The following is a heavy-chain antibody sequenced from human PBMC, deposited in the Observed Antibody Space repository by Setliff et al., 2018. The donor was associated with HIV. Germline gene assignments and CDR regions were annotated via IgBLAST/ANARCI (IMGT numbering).Heavy chain of an antibody. CDR3: ATTGQGRAYFDF. Sequence: SETLSLTCTVSGEPFNGFYWTWIRQPPGKGLEWIGDVNPTGRPNYSPSLKSRVTMSLDTSKNQSSLNLKSVTAADTALYYCATTGQGRAYFDFWGQGSLVTVSS. D-gene: IGHD2-21*01. CDR1: GEPFNGFY. J-gene: IGHJ4*02. CDR2: VNPTGRP. V-gene: IGHV4-34*01.